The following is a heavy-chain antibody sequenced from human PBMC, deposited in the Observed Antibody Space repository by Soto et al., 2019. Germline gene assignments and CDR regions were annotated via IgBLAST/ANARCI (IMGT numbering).Heavy chain of an antibody. V-gene: IGHV4-4*02. CDR3: ARDRAVSARGSFDY. CDR1: GGSVSSTNW. J-gene: IGHJ4*02. Sequence: QVQLQESGPGLVEPSGTLSLTCAVSGGSVSSTNWWSWVRQPPGKGLEWIGEIYHSGSTYYNPSLKSRVTISVDKSKNQFSLRLSSVTAVDTAVYFCARDRAVSARGSFDYWGQGTLVTVSS. CDR2: IYHSGST. D-gene: IGHD6-19*01.